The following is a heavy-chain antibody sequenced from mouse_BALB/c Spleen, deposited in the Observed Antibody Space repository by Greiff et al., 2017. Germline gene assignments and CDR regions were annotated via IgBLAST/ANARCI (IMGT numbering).Heavy chain of an antibody. Sequence: EVQVVESGGGLVKPGGSLKLSCAASGFTFSDYYMYWVRQTPEKRLEWVATISDGGSYTYYPDSVKGRFTISRDNAKNNLYLQMSSLKSEDTAMYYCARVGGYDGYDAMDYWGQGTSVTVSS. J-gene: IGHJ4*01. CDR1: GFTFSDYY. CDR2: ISDGGSYT. V-gene: IGHV5-4*02. D-gene: IGHD2-3*01. CDR3: ARVGGYDGYDAMDY.